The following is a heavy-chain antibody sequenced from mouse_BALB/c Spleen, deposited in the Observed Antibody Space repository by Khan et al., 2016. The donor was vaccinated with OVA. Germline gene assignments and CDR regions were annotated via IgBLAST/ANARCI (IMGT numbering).Heavy chain of an antibody. CDR3: ARNSYMYDFTY. CDR1: GFSLTTYG. J-gene: IGHJ3*01. D-gene: IGHD2-14*01. CDR2: IRSAGKT. V-gene: IGHV2-2*01. Sequence: QVQLQQSGPGLVRPSQTLSITCTVSGFSLTTYGVHWVRQSPGKGLEWLGVIRSAGKTAYNAAFISRLSITKDNSKSQVFFKMNSLQADDTAMYYCARNSYMYDFTYWGQGTLVTVSA.